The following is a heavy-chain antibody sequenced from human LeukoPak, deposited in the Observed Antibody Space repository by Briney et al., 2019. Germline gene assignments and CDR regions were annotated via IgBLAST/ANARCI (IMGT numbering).Heavy chain of an antibody. CDR3: ARHTNYYDSSGYLRPSYYFDY. J-gene: IGHJ4*02. D-gene: IGHD3-22*01. CDR2: IYSSGST. V-gene: IGHV4-39*01. CDR1: GGSISSSSYY. Sequence: SETLSLTCTVSGGSISSSSYYWGWIRQPPGKGLEWIGSIYSSGSTYYNPSLKSRVTISLDTSKNQFSLKLSSVTAADTAVYYCARHTNYYDSSGYLRPSYYFDYWGQGTLVTVSS.